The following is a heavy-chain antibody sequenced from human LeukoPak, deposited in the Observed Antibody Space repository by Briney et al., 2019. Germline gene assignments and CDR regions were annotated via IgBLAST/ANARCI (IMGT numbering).Heavy chain of an antibody. Sequence: GSLKLSFVASGFTLNSNYMSWIRQAPGRGLEWVSGILNAGNTYYADSVKGRFTISRHNSENTLYLHMNSLRVEDTAVYFCARGGTPGYSSGRIDYWGQGTLVTVSS. D-gene: IGHD6-19*01. J-gene: IGHJ4*02. CDR3: ARGGTPGYSSGRIDY. V-gene: IGHV3-53*04. CDR2: ILNAGNT. CDR1: GFTLNSNY.